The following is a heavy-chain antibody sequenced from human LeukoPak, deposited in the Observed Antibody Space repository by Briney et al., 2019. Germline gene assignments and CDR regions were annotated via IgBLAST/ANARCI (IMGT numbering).Heavy chain of an antibody. D-gene: IGHD3-22*01. Sequence: GGSLRLSCAASGFTFSSYAMNWVRQAPGKGLKWVSYISSSSSTIYYADSVKGRFTISRDNAKNSLYLQMNSLRAEDTAVYYCASATYYDSSGYYYANFQHWGQGTLVTVSS. V-gene: IGHV3-48*01. CDR3: ASATYYDSSGYYYANFQH. J-gene: IGHJ1*01. CDR2: ISSSSSTI. CDR1: GFTFSSYA.